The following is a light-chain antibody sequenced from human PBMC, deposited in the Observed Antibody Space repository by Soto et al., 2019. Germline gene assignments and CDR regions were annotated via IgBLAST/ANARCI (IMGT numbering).Light chain of an antibody. CDR1: QNISSY. Sequence: IVLTQSPATLSLSPWNRATLSCRASQNISSYLIWYQRKPGQAPMLLIYGAFKRATGIPDRFSGTGSVTDFNLTISRMEPADFAMYCCEQYGRSTRTFGQGTKV. CDR2: GAF. CDR3: EQYGRSTRT. V-gene: IGKV3-20*01. J-gene: IGKJ1*01.